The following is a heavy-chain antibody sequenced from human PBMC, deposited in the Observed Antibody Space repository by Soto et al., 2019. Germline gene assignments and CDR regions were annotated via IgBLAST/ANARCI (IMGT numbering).Heavy chain of an antibody. J-gene: IGHJ4*02. Sequence: LSLTCTVSGGSISGYYWTWIRQPPGKGLEWIGYIYYSGSTNYNPSLKSRVTISLDTSKNQFSLKLSSVTAADTAVYYCARMRDYDLFTGTFDQWGQGTLVPVSS. D-gene: IGHD3-9*01. CDR3: ARMRDYDLFTGTFDQ. CDR1: GGSISGYY. V-gene: IGHV4-59*01. CDR2: IYYSGST.